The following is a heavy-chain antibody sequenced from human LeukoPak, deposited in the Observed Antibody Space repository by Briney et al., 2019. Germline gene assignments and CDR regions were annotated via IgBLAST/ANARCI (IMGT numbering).Heavy chain of an antibody. CDR1: GGSISYYY. CDR2: IYSSGST. V-gene: IGHV4-4*07. D-gene: IGHD3-16*01. CDR3: ARKGGD. J-gene: IGHJ4*02. Sequence: PSETLSLTCTVTGGSISYYYWSWIRQPAGKGLELIGRIYSSGSTNCNPSLKSRVTISVDTSKNQFSLKLSSVTAADTAVYYCARKGGDWGQGTLVTVSS.